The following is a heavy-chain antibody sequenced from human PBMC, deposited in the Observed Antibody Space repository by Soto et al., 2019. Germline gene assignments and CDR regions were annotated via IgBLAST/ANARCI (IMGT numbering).Heavy chain of an antibody. V-gene: IGHV4-59*01. CDR1: GGSISSYY. CDR2: IYYSGST. CDR3: ARYGSGSYGYYYYYMDV. J-gene: IGHJ6*03. D-gene: IGHD3-10*01. Sequence: SETLSLTCTVSGGSISSYYWSWIRQPPGKGLEWIGYIYYSGSTNYNPSLKSRVTISVDTSKNQFSLKLSSVTAADTAVYYCARYGSGSYGYYYYYMDVWGQRDHGHRLL.